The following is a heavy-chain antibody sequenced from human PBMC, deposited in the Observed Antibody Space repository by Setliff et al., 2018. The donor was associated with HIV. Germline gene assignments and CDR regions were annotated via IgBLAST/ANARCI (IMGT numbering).Heavy chain of an antibody. J-gene: IGHJ4*02. CDR2: MYYSGST. CDR3: VRDDYGYNGKGFDY. CDR1: GGSVSSSTTYY. Sequence: SSETLSLTCTVSGGSVSSSTTYYWGWIRQPPGKGLEWIGSMYYSGSTYYNPSLKSRVTISIDTSNNQISLRLSSVTAADTAMYYCVRDDYGYNGKGFDYWGPGTLVTVSS. V-gene: IGHV4-39*02. D-gene: IGHD4-17*01.